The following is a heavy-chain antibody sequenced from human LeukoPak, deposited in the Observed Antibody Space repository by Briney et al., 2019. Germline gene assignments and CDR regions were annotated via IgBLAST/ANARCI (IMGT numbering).Heavy chain of an antibody. V-gene: IGHV3-21*01. CDR2: ISITGSYI. CDR3: ARTSEYSSSSGMAC. CDR1: GFTFSSYT. Sequence: GGSLRLSCAASGFTFSSYTMNWVRQAPGKGLEWVSSISITGSYIYYADSIKGRFAIPRDNAKNSLFLQMNSLRAEDTAIYYCARTSEYSSSSGMACWGQGTLVTVSS. D-gene: IGHD6-6*01. J-gene: IGHJ4*02.